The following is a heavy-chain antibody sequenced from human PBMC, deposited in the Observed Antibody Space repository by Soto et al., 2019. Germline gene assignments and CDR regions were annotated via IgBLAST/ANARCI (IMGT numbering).Heavy chain of an antibody. CDR3: ARVPDY. CDR2: ISAYNGNT. Sequence: ASVNVSCKTSGYTFTNFGLSWVRQAPGQGLEWMGWISAYNGNTNYAQNFQGRVTISVDRSKNQFSLSLSSVTAADTAVYYCARVPDYWGQGTLVTVSS. CDR1: GYTFTNFG. J-gene: IGHJ4*02. V-gene: IGHV1-18*01.